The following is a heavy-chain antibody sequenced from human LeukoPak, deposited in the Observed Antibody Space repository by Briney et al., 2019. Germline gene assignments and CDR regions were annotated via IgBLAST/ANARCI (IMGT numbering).Heavy chain of an antibody. CDR2: INSDGSST. D-gene: IGHD1-26*01. J-gene: IGHJ4*02. CDR1: GFTFSNAW. CDR3: ARDSVGATVGFDY. Sequence: GGSLRLSCAASGFTFSNAWMSWVRQAPGKGLVWVSRINSDGSSTTYADSVKGRFTISRDNAKNTLYLQMNSLRAEDTAVYYCARDSVGATVGFDYWGQGTLVTVSS. V-gene: IGHV3-74*01.